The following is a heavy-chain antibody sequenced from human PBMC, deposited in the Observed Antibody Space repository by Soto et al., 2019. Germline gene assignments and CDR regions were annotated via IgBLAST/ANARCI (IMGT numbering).Heavy chain of an antibody. Sequence: PWGSLRLACAASGFTFSSYGMHLFRHSPFKGLEWVAVIWYDGSNKYYADSVKGRFTISRDNSKNTLYLQMNSLRAEDTAVYYCARDRARLVGATTGDYWGQGTLVTVSS. CDR1: GFTFSSYG. D-gene: IGHD1-26*01. CDR2: IWYDGSNK. J-gene: IGHJ4*02. CDR3: ARDRARLVGATTGDY. V-gene: IGHV3-33*01.